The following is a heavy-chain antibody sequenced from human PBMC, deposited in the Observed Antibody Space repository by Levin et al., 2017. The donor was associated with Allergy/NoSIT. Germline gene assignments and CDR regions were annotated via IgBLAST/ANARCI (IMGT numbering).Heavy chain of an antibody. D-gene: IGHD6-19*01. J-gene: IGHJ4*02. Sequence: GGSLRLSCVASGFTFNNYAMSWVRQSAAKGLEWVSGITGSGHDTFRADAVEGRFTISRDNSRNTMWLQMDSLRAEDTASYYCAKGQQWVSHPGTFDSWGQGTLVTVAS. V-gene: IGHV3-23*01. CDR1: GFTFNNYA. CDR2: ITGSGHDT. CDR3: AKGQQWVSHPGTFDS.